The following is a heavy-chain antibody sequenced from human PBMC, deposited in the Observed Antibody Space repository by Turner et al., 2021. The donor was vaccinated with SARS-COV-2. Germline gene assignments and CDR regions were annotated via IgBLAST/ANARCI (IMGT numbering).Heavy chain of an antibody. CDR2: INWNGGST. Sequence: VQLVEAGGGVVRPGGYLRLSCATIGFAFDDYGMSGVRQAPGKGLEWVSGINWNGGSTGYADSVKGRFTISRDNAKNSLYLQMNSLRAEDTALYYCAGDRGEGWFGESHYFDYWGQGTLVTVSS. D-gene: IGHD3-10*01. CDR1: GFAFDDYG. CDR3: AGDRGEGWFGESHYFDY. V-gene: IGHV3-20*04. J-gene: IGHJ4*02.